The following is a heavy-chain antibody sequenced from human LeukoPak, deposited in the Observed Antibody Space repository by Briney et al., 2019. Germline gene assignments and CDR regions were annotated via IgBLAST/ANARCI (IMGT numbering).Heavy chain of an antibody. CDR1: GGSMSSYY. CDR2: IYYSGST. CDR3: ARQSGYLDY. J-gene: IGHJ4*02. Sequence: PSETLSLTCTVSGGSMSSYYWSWIRQPPGKGLEWIGHIYYSGSTNYNPSLKSRVTISVDTSKNQFSLKVNSVTAADTAVYYCARQSGYLDYWGREPWSLSPQ. V-gene: IGHV4-59*01. D-gene: IGHD3-22*01.